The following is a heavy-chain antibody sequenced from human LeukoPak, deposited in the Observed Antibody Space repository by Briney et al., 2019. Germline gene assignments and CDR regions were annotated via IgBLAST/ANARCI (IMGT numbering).Heavy chain of an antibody. J-gene: IGHJ3*02. CDR1: GGSISSGGYS. V-gene: IGHV4-30-2*01. Sequence: SQTLSLTCAVSGGSISSGGYSWSWIRQPPGKGLEWIGHIYHSGSTYYNPSLKSRVTISVDRSKNQFSLKLSSVTAADTAVYYCASDSSRAPDAFDIWGQGTMVTVSS. CDR2: IYHSGST. CDR3: ASDSSRAPDAFDI. D-gene: IGHD2-2*01.